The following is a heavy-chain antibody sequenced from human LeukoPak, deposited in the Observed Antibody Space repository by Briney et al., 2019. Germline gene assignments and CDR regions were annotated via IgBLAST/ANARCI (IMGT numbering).Heavy chain of an antibody. CDR1: GGTFSSYA. CDR3: AGESRPNYYDSSGYRFDY. Sequence: SVKVSCKASGGTFSSYAISWVRQAPGQGLEWMGMIIPIFGIANYAQKFQGRVTITADKSTSTAYMELSSLRSEDTAVYYCAGESRPNYYDSSGYRFDYWGQGTLVTVSS. D-gene: IGHD3-22*01. J-gene: IGHJ4*02. CDR2: IIPIFGIA. V-gene: IGHV1-69*04.